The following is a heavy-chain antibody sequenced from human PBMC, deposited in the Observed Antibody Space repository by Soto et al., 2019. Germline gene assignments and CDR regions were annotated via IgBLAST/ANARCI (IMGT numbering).Heavy chain of an antibody. D-gene: IGHD6-19*01. CDR2: IDPSDSYT. V-gene: IGHV5-10-1*04. Sequence: GESLKISCKGSGYSFTTYWINWVRQMPGKGLEWMGRIDPSDSYTNYSPSFQGQVTISADTSISTAYLQWTSLKASDTAMYYCARSRRGAYSSGWYSLSGYYNYGIDVWGQGTKVTVSS. J-gene: IGHJ6*02. CDR1: GYSFTTYW. CDR3: ARSRRGAYSSGWYSLSGYYNYGIDV.